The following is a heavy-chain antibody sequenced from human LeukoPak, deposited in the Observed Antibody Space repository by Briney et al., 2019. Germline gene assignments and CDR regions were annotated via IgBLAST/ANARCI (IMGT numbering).Heavy chain of an antibody. V-gene: IGHV1-2*02. CDR2: INPNSGGT. CDR3: ARSRSRDCSSNSCYSYGLNY. CDR1: GYTFTGYY. Sequence: ASVKVSCKASGYTFTGYYMHWVRQAPGQGLEWMGWINPNSGGTNYAQKFQGRVAMTRDTSISTAYMELSRLRSDDTAVYYCARSRSRDCSSNSCYSYGLNYWGQGTLVTVSS. J-gene: IGHJ4*02. D-gene: IGHD2-2*01.